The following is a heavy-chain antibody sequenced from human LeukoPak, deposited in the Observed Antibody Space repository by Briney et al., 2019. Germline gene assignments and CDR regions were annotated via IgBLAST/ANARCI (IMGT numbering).Heavy chain of an antibody. CDR3: AKDRSWGLDY. Sequence: GGSPTLSCAASGFMFNTFGMSWVRQAPGKGLEWVSAISGNGAKTFYADSVRGRFTISRDNSKNTLYLQLNSLRAEDTAIYYCAKDRSWGLDYWGQGTLVTVSS. CDR1: GFMFNTFG. J-gene: IGHJ4*02. D-gene: IGHD3-10*01. CDR2: ISGNGAKT. V-gene: IGHV3-23*01.